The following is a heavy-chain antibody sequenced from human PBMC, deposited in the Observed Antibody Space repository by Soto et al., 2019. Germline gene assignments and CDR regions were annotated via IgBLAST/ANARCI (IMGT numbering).Heavy chain of an antibody. V-gene: IGHV4-59*01. Sequence: SETLSLTCTVSGGSISSYYWSWIRQPPGKGLEWIGYIYYSGSTNYNPSLKSRVTISVDTSKNQFSLKLSSVTAADTAVYYCARDYGSGKTFDPWGQGTLVTVS. CDR1: GGSISSYY. CDR2: IYYSGST. J-gene: IGHJ5*02. D-gene: IGHD3-10*01. CDR3: ARDYGSGKTFDP.